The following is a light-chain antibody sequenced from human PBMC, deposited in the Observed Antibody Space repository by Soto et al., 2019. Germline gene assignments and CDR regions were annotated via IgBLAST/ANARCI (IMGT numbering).Light chain of an antibody. Sequence: QSALPQPASVSGSPGQSITISCTGTSTDIGTSNLVSWYQQYPGKAPKLMISEVTKRPSGISSRFSGSKSGNTASLTISGLQPEDEADYYCFSYTGISSSLFVLVTGTKLTVL. J-gene: IGLJ1*01. CDR3: FSYTGISSSLFV. CDR2: EVT. V-gene: IGLV2-23*02. CDR1: STDIGTSNL.